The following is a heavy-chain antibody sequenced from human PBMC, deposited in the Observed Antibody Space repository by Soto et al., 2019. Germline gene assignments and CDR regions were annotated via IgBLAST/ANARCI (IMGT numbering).Heavy chain of an antibody. Sequence: SETLSLTCTVSGGSISSGGYYWSWIRQHPGKGLEWIGYIYYSGSTYYNPSLKSRVTISVDTSKNQFSLKLSSVTAADTAVYYCARASKYYDFWSGPYYFDYWGHGTLVTVSS. V-gene: IGHV4-31*03. CDR1: GGSISSGGYY. CDR3: ARASKYYDFWSGPYYFDY. J-gene: IGHJ4*01. D-gene: IGHD3-3*01. CDR2: IYYSGST.